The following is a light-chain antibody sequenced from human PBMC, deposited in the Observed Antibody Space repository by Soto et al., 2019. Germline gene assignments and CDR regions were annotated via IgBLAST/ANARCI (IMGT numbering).Light chain of an antibody. Sequence: EIVLTQSPGTLSLSPGERATLSCRASQSVSSSYLAWYQQQPGQAPRLLIYGASSRATGIPDRFSGSGSVTDFTLTISRLEPEDFAVYYCQQYGSSPQGTFGQGTKVEIK. V-gene: IGKV3-20*01. CDR3: QQYGSSPQGT. CDR1: QSVSSSY. CDR2: GAS. J-gene: IGKJ1*01.